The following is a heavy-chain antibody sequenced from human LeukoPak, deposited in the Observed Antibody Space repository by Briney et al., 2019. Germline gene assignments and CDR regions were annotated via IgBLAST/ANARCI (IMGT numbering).Heavy chain of an antibody. V-gene: IGHV1-2*02. CDR3: ARVAYYYDSSGYYSDAFDI. D-gene: IGHD3-22*01. J-gene: IGHJ3*02. Sequence: VASVKVSCKASGYTLTQHSMNWVRQAPGQGLEWMGWINPNSGGTNYAQKFQGRVTMTRDTSISTAYMELSRLRSDDTAVYYCARVAYYYDSSGYYSDAFDIWGQGTMVTVSS. CDR2: INPNSGGT. CDR1: GYTLTQHS.